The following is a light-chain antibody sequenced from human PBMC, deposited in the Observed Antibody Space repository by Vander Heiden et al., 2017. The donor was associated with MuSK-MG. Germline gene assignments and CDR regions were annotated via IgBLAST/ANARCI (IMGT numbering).Light chain of an antibody. V-gene: IGLV2-14*03. CDR3: TSYSSSSTLYV. CDR2: DVN. Sequence: QSALTPPASVSGSPAQSITISCTGTNSDIGGFNYVSWNQQYPGKAPKLIIYDVNKRPSGVSSRFSGSKSGNTASLTISGLQAEDEADYFCTSYSSSSTLYVFGTGTRVTVL. CDR1: NSDIGGFNY. J-gene: IGLJ1*01.